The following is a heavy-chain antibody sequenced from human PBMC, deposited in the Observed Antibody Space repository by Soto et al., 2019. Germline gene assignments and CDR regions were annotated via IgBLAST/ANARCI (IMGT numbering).Heavy chain of an antibody. V-gene: IGHV3-13*01. CDR1: GFTFSVFD. D-gene: IGHD2-15*01. CDR3: ARGQEVGAHFFDS. J-gene: IGHJ4*02. Sequence: GSLILSCEASGFTFSVFDMHWVRQPTGKGLEWVSTIGTAGDTYYAVSVKGRFTISRDNAKNSLSLQMNSLRAGDKAVYFCARGQEVGAHFFDSWGQGTQVTVYS. CDR2: IGTAGDT.